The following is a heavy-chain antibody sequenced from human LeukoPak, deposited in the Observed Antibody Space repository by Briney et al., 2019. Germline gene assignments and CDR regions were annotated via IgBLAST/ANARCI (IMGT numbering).Heavy chain of an antibody. Sequence: GGSLRLSCAASGFTFSDYYISWIRQAPGKGLEWISYISSSGVYTNYADSVKGRFTISRDNSKSTVFLQMNSLRAEDTAVYYCAKDIAAAGGPCAYWGRGTLVTVSS. CDR1: GFTFSDYY. D-gene: IGHD6-13*01. J-gene: IGHJ4*02. CDR3: AKDIAAAGGPCAY. CDR2: ISSSGVYT. V-gene: IGHV3-11*06.